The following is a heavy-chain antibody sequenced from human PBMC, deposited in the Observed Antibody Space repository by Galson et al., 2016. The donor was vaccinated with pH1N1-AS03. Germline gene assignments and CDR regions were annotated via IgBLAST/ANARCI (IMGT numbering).Heavy chain of an antibody. CDR3: AHSVGYAYLYYFDS. Sequence: PALVKPTQTLTLTCDFSGFSLNTNGVGVGWIRQPPGKPLEWLALIYWNSEKRYNPFLKGRLTITKDVSKNQVVLTLTEINSTDTATYYCAHSVGYAYLYYFDSWGQGTLVTVSS. V-gene: IGHV2-5*01. CDR1: GFSLNTNGVG. D-gene: IGHD2-15*01. J-gene: IGHJ4*02. CDR2: IYWNSEK.